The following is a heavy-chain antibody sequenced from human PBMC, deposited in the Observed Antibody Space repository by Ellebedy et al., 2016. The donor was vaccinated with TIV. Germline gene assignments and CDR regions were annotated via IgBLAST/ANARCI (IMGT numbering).Heavy chain of an antibody. V-gene: IGHV3-23*01. CDR1: GFNFRSYA. CDR3: ASSRYLYYLGSTVFAY. J-gene: IGHJ4*02. Sequence: PGGSLRLSCAASGFNFRSYAMSWVRQAPGKGLEWVSGISGSATSIAYADSVRGRFTISRDNSKNTLDLQMNSLRADDTAVYYCASSRYLYYLGSTVFAYWGQGTLVTVAS. D-gene: IGHD3-16*01. CDR2: ISGSATSI.